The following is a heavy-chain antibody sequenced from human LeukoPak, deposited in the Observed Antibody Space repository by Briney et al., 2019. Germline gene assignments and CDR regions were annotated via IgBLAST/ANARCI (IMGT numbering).Heavy chain of an antibody. Sequence: SETLSLTCTVSGGSINSGSYYWNWIRQPAGKGLEWIGRIYRSGSTNYNPSLKSRVTISVDTSKNQFSLKLSSVTAADTAVYYCARQSFGSYYPFWGQGTLVTVSS. J-gene: IGHJ4*02. D-gene: IGHD3-10*01. CDR3: ARQSFGSYYPF. CDR2: IYRSGST. CDR1: GGSINSGSYY. V-gene: IGHV4-61*02.